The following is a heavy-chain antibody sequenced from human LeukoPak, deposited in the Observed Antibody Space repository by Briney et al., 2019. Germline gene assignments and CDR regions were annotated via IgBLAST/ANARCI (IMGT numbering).Heavy chain of an antibody. CDR1: GFTVSRNY. V-gene: IGHV3-53*01. CDR3: AREVGGGATNYFDY. CDR2: IYSADSA. J-gene: IGHJ4*02. D-gene: IGHD1-26*01. Sequence: GGSLRLSCAASGFTVSRNYMSWVRQAPGKGLEWVSVIYSADSAYYADSVRGRFTISRDNSKNTLYLQMNSLRDDDTAVYYCAREVGGGATNYFDYWGQGTLVTVSS.